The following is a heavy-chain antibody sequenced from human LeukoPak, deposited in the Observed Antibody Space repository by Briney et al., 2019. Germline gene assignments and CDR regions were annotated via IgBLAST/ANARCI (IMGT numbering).Heavy chain of an antibody. CDR1: GGTFSSYA. CDR2: IIPIFGTA. CDR3: AGATARDLLFDY. Sequence: SVKVSCKASGGTFSSYAISWVRQAPGQGLEWMGRIIPIFGTANYAQKFQGRVTITTDESTSTAYMELSSLRSEDTAVYYCAGATARDLLFDYWGQGTLVTVSS. D-gene: IGHD5-12*01. J-gene: IGHJ4*02. V-gene: IGHV1-69*05.